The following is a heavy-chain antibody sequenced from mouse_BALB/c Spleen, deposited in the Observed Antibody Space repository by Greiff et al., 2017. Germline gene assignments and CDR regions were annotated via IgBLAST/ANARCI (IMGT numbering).Heavy chain of an antibody. CDR2: INPYNDGT. J-gene: IGHJ2*01. CDR3: AKGAFGYYFDY. CDR1: GYTFTSYV. V-gene: IGHV1-14*01. Sequence: EVQLQESGPELVKPGASVKMSCKASGYTFTSYVMHWVKQKPGQGLEWIGYINPYNDGTKYNEKFKGKATLTSDKSSSTAYMELSSLTSEDSAVYYCAKGAFGYYFDYWGQGTTLTVSS.